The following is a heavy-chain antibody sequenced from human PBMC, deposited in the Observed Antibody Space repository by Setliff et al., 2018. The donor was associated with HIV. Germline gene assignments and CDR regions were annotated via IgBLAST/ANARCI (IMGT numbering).Heavy chain of an antibody. V-gene: IGHV3-30-3*01. CDR3: VRDPIEGSPDYFDY. D-gene: IGHD1-26*01. J-gene: IGHJ4*02. Sequence: GGSLRLSCAASGFTFRSYAMHWVRQAPGKGLEWVAVMSTGGGIKICADSVKGRFTISRDKSRNTLFLQMNNLRPEDTATYYCVRDPIEGSPDYFDYWGQGALVTVSS. CDR2: MSTGGGIK. CDR1: GFTFRSYA.